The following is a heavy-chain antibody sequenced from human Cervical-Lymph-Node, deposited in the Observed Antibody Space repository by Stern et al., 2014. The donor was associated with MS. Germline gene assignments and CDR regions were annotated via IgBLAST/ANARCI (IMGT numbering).Heavy chain of an antibody. CDR1: GGTFSSYA. D-gene: IGHD3-10*01. V-gene: IGHV1-69*01. CDR3: ASSVGELTPEAV. CDR2: IIPMFGTA. J-gene: IGHJ6*02. Sequence: QVQLVESGAEVKKPGSSVRVSCKASGGTFSSYAISWVRQAPGQGLEWMGGIIPMFGTANYAQNFQGRVTITADDSTTTAYMEVSSLRSEDTAVYYCASSVGELTPEAVWGQGTTVTVFS.